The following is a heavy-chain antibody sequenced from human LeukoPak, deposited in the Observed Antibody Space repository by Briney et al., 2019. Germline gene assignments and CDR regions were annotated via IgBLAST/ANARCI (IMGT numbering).Heavy chain of an antibody. CDR1: GFTFSSYW. J-gene: IGHJ6*02. CDR3: ARDSVYCSGGSCHYYYYGMGV. D-gene: IGHD2-15*01. Sequence: GGSLRLSCAASGFTFSSYWMSWVRQAPGKGLEWVANIKQDGSEKYYVDSVKGRFTISRDNAKNSLYLQMNSLRAEDTAVYYCARDSVYCSGGSCHYYYYGMGVWGQGTTVTVSS. CDR2: IKQDGSEK. V-gene: IGHV3-7*01.